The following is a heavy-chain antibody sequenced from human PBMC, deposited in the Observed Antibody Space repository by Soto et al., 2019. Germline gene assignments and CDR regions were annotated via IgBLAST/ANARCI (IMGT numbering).Heavy chain of an antibody. CDR3: ARGDSTDCSNGVCSFFYNHDMDV. D-gene: IGHD2-8*01. Sequence: ASLKVSCKASGYSFTEYHIHWVRQDPGQGLEWLGRINPKSGGTSTAQKFQGWVTMTTDTSISTASMELTRLTSDDTAIYYCARGDSTDCSNGVCSFFYNHDMDVWGQGTTVTVSS. J-gene: IGHJ6*02. CDR1: GYSFTEYH. CDR2: INPKSGGT. V-gene: IGHV1-2*04.